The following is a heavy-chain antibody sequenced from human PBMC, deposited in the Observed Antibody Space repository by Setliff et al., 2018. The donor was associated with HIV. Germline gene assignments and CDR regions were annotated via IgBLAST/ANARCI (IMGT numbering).Heavy chain of an antibody. J-gene: IGHJ4*02. V-gene: IGHV4-34*01. Sequence: PSETLSLTCAFYGESSNDYYWNWIRQPPGKGLEWIGEIHHTGHINNHPSFKSRVTISLDKSTNQFSLKMNSVTAADTAVYYCTVYNTGSSKDHYWVQGTPVTVSS. D-gene: IGHD2-8*02. CDR1: GESSNDYY. CDR3: TVYNTGSSKDHY. CDR2: IHHTGHI.